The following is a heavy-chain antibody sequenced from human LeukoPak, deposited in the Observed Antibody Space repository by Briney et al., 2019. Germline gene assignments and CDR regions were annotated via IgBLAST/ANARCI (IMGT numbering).Heavy chain of an antibody. Sequence: PGGSLRLSCAGSGFTFSRYRISWVRQAPGKGLEWVASIKQEVGDEYYGDSVKGRFIISRDNGKNSLFLQMNSLRAEDTAVYYCAREGDGFDIWGQGTMVTVYS. CDR2: IKQEVGDE. CDR1: GFTFSRYR. J-gene: IGHJ3*02. CDR3: AREGDGFDI. V-gene: IGHV3-7*01.